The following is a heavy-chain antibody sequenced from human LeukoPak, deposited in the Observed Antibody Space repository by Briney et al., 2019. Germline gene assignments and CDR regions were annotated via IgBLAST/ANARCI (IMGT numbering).Heavy chain of an antibody. J-gene: IGHJ4*02. D-gene: IGHD2-2*01. CDR2: ISARGTDT. CDR1: GFTFSSSD. CDR3: ASQHNLPAVGTHFDY. V-gene: IGHV3-23*01. Sequence: GGSLRLSCAASGFTFSSSDMSWVRQAPGKGLEWVADISARGTDTKHADSVKGRFTISRDNSKSTLYLQMNSLRAEDTAVYYCASQHNLPAVGTHFDYWGQGTPVTVSS.